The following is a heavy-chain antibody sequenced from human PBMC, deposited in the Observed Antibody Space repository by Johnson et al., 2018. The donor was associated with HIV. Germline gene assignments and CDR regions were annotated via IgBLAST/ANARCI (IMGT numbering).Heavy chain of an antibody. Sequence: VLLVESGGGLVQPGGSLRLSCAASGFTFSSYAMSWVRQAPGKGLEWVSAISGSGGSTYYADSVKGRFTISRDNSKNTLYLQMNSLRAEDTAVYYFSKVRVIIAAPRGGAFDIWGQGTMVTVSS. CDR1: GFTFSSYA. CDR3: SKVRVIIAAPRGGAFDI. J-gene: IGHJ3*02. D-gene: IGHD6-6*01. V-gene: IGHV3-23*04. CDR2: ISGSGGST.